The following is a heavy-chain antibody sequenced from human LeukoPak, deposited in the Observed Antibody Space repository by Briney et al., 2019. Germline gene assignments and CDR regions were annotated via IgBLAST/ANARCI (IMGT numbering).Heavy chain of an antibody. D-gene: IGHD6-13*01. CDR2: IRQDGDTK. Sequence: GGSLRLSCAASGFPFNAYWMTWVRQAPGKGLEWVANIRQDGDTKYYVDSVKGRFTISRDNAMNSLYLQMNSLRAEDTAVYYCASSLPYGTTWYGRSDFWGQGTLVTVSS. CDR1: GFPFNAYW. J-gene: IGHJ4*02. V-gene: IGHV3-7*03. CDR3: ASSLPYGTTWYGRSDF.